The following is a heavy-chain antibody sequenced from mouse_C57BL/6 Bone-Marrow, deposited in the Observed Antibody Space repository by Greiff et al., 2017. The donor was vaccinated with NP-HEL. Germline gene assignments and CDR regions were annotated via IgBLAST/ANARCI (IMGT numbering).Heavy chain of an antibody. CDR1: GFNIKDDY. CDR2: IDPENGDT. Sequence: EVQLQQSGAELVRPGASVKLSCTASGFNIKDDYMHWVKQRPEQGLEWIGWIDPENGDTEYASKFQGKATITADTSSNTAYLQLSSLPSEDTAVFYCTSSSGAWFAYWGQGTLVTVSA. CDR3: TSSSGAWFAY. J-gene: IGHJ3*01. V-gene: IGHV14-4*01.